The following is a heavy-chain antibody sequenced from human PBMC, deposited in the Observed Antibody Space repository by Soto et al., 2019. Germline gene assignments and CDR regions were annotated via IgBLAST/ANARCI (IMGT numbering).Heavy chain of an antibody. CDR2: IYYSGST. J-gene: IGHJ3*01. Sequence: PSETLSLTCTVSGGSISSGGYYWSWIRQHPGKGLEWIGYIYYSGSTYYNPSLKSRVTISVDTSKNQFSLKLSSVTAADTAVYYCARGTVLVVAANKYTDAFDFWGQGTMVTVSS. CDR3: ARGTVLVVAANKYTDAFDF. V-gene: IGHV4-31*03. D-gene: IGHD2-15*01. CDR1: GGSISSGGYY.